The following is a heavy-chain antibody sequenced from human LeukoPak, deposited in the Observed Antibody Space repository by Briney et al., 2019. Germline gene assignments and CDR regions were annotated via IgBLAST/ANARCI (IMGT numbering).Heavy chain of an antibody. J-gene: IGHJ4*02. CDR2: IYPGDSDT. CDR1: GYSFTSYW. Sequence: RGESLKISCKGSGYSFTSYWIGWVRQMPGKGLEWMGIIYPGDSDTRYSPSFQGQVTISADKSISTAYPQWSSLKASDTAMYYCARRKFVAGTSYFDYWGQGTLVTVSS. V-gene: IGHV5-51*01. CDR3: ARRKFVAGTSYFDY. D-gene: IGHD6-19*01.